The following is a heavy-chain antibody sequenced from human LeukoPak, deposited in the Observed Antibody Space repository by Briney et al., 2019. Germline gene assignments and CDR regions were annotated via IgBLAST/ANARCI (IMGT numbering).Heavy chain of an antibody. V-gene: IGHV3-48*01. D-gene: IGHD5-12*01. CDR1: GFTFSSYS. CDR3: ARDGGYSGYDADC. CDR2: ITTSGGAK. Sequence: GGSLRLSCAASGFTFSSYSMNWVRQAPGKGLEWISYITTSGGAKNYADSVKGRFTISRDNAENSLYLQMSSLRAEDTAVYYCARDGGYSGYDADCWGQGALVTVSS. J-gene: IGHJ4*02.